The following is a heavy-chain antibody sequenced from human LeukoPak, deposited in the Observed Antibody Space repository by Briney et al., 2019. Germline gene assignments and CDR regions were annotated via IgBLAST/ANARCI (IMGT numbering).Heavy chain of an antibody. D-gene: IGHD2-15*01. CDR3: ARDESRYCSDSNCYPGDY. CDR2: ISRTSAYI. V-gene: IGHV3-21*01. Sequence: GGSLRLSCSASGFTFSRYAMKWVRQAPGKGLEWVSAISRTSAYIYYSDSVKGRFTVSRDNAMNSVFLQMDSLRAEDTAVYYCARDESRYCSDSNCYPGDYWGQGTLVTVSS. J-gene: IGHJ4*02. CDR1: GFTFSRYA.